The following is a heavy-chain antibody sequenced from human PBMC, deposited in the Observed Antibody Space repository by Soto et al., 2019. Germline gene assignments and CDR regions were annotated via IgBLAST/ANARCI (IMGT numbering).Heavy chain of an antibody. CDR1: GFTFSSYW. CDR3: ARDRGRGSYSIYYYYGMDV. V-gene: IGHV3-74*01. CDR2: INSDGSST. J-gene: IGHJ6*02. D-gene: IGHD1-26*01. Sequence: GGSLRLSCAASGFTFSSYWMHWVRQAPGKGLVWVSRINSDGSSTSYADSVKGRFTISRDNAKNTLYLQMNSLRAEDTAVYYCARDRGRGSYSIYYYYGMDVWGQGTTVTVSS.